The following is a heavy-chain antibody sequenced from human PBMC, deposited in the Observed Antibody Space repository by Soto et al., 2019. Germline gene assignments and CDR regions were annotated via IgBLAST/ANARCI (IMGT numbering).Heavy chain of an antibody. D-gene: IGHD4-17*01. CDR2: ISYDGSNK. CDR3: AKEEDYGDYGNAFDI. Sequence: QVQLVESGGGVVQPGRSLRLSCAASGFTFSSYGMHWVRQAPGKGLEWVAVISYDGSNKSYADSVKGRFTISKDNSKNPLYVQMNSLRAEDTAVYYCAKEEDYGDYGNAFDIWGQGTMVTVCS. V-gene: IGHV3-30*18. J-gene: IGHJ3*02. CDR1: GFTFSSYG.